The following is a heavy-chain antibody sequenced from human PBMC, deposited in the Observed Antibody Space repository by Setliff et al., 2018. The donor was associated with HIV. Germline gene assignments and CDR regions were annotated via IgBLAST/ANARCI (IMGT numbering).Heavy chain of an antibody. CDR2: IYWDDDK. D-gene: IGHD1-7*01. J-gene: IGHJ4*02. CDR3: AHRGTRGYSFDY. CDR1: GFSLSTNGVA. V-gene: IGHV2-5*02. Sequence: SGHTLVNPTPTLTLTCTLSGFSLSTNGVAVDWIRQPPGKAPEWLALIYWDDDKRYSPSLKSRLTITKDTAKNLVVLTMTKMDPVDTATYYCAHRGTRGYSFDYWGQGTLVTVSS.